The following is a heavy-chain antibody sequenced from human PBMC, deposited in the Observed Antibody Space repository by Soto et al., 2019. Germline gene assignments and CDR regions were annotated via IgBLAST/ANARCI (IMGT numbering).Heavy chain of an antibody. D-gene: IGHD2-2*01. CDR1: GGSISSGGYS. CDR2: MYHSGST. Sequence: PSETLSLPCAVSGGSISSGGYSWICIRQPPGKGLEWIGYMYHSGSTYYHPSLKSRVTISIDRSKNQFSLKLSSVTAADTAVYYCDRVPDYWGQGILVTDSS. V-gene: IGHV4-30-2*01. J-gene: IGHJ4*02. CDR3: DRVPDY.